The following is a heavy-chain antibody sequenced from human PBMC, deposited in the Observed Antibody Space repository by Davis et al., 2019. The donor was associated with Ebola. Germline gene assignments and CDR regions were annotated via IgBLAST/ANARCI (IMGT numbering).Heavy chain of an antibody. CDR2: INSDGSST. D-gene: IGHD1-26*01. CDR3: ARDQWELLTNWFDP. J-gene: IGHJ5*02. V-gene: IGHV3-74*01. CDR1: GFTFSSYW. Sequence: GESLKISCAASGFTFSSYWMHWVRQAPGKGLVWVSRINSDGSSTSYADSVKGRFTISRDNAKNSLYLQMNSLRAEDTAVYYCARDQWELLTNWFDPWGQGTLVTVSS.